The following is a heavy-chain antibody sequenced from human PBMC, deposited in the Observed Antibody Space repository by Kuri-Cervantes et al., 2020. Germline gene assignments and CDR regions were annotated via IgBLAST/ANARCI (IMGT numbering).Heavy chain of an antibody. V-gene: IGHV4-61*01. Sequence: GSLRLSCTVSGGSVSSGSYYWSWIRQPPGKGLEWIGYIYYSGSTNYNPSLKSRVTISVDTSKNQFSLKLGSVTAADTAVYYCAREGGYSGYGYFDYWGQGTLVTVSS. CDR1: GGSVSSGSYY. CDR3: AREGGYSGYGYFDY. CDR2: IYYSGST. J-gene: IGHJ4*02. D-gene: IGHD5-12*01.